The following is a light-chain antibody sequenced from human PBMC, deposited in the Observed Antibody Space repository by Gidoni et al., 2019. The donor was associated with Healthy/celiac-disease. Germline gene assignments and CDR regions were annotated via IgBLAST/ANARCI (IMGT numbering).Light chain of an antibody. CDR1: QSISSY. J-gene: IGKJ1*01. V-gene: IGKV1-39*01. CDR3: QQSYSTPWT. CDR2: AAS. Sequence: DIQMTQSPSSLSASVVDRVTITCRASQSISSYLNWYQQKPGKAPKLLIYAASSLQSGVPSRFSGSGSGTDFTLTSSSLQPEDFATYYCQQSYSTPWTCGQGTKVEIK.